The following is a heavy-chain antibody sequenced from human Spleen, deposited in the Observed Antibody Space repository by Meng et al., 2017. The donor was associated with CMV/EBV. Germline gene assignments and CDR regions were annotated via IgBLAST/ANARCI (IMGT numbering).Heavy chain of an antibody. CDR3: ARGIVATRRGVFYFDY. D-gene: IGHD5-12*01. J-gene: IGHJ4*02. CDR1: GGSISSGDYY. Sequence: SETLSLTCTVSGGSISSGDYYWGWIRQPPGKGLEWIGYIYYSGSTNYNPSLESRVTTSVDTSKNKFSLKLSSVTAADTAVYYCARGIVATRRGVFYFDYWGQGTLVTVSS. CDR2: IYYSGST. V-gene: IGHV4-61*08.